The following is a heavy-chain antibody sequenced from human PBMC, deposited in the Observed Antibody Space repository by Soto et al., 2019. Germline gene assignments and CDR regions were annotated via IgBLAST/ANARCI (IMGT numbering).Heavy chain of an antibody. J-gene: IGHJ6*02. Sequence: EVQLLESGGGFVQPGGSLRLSCEASGFTFSSNAMSWVRQAPGKGLEWVTAISGSGYSTYYADSVKGRFTISRDNSKNTLYLQMNSLRAEDTAVYYCAKSSSSSSGYKDYYYYGMDVWGQGTTVTVSS. CDR2: ISGSGYST. V-gene: IGHV3-23*01. D-gene: IGHD6-6*01. CDR3: AKSSSSSSGYKDYYYYGMDV. CDR1: GFTFSSNA.